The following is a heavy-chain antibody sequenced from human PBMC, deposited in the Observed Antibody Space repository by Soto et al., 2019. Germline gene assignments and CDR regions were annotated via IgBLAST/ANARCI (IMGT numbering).Heavy chain of an antibody. V-gene: IGHV4-59*01. CDR2: IYYSGST. CDR3: ARGGHYYDSSGPYYFDY. D-gene: IGHD3-22*01. J-gene: IGHJ4*02. Sequence: SETLSLTCTVSGGSISSYYWSWIRQPPGKGLEWIGYIYYSGSTNYNPSLKSRVTISVDTSKNQFSLKLSSVTAADTAVYYCARGGHYYDSSGPYYFDYWGQGTLVTVSS. CDR1: GGSISSYY.